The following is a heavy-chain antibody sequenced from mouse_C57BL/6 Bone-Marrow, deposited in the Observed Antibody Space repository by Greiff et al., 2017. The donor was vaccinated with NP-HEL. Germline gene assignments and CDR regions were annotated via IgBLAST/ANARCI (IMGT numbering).Heavy chain of an antibody. CDR3: ARPADGYYLYWYFDV. Sequence: QVQLQQPGAELVRPGSSVKLSCKASGYTFTSYWMHWVKQRPIQGLEWIGNIDPSDSETHYNQKFKDKATLTVDKSSCTAYMQLSSLTSEDSAVYFCARPADGYYLYWYFDVWGTGTTVTVSS. CDR1: GYTFTSYW. D-gene: IGHD2-3*01. V-gene: IGHV1-52*01. J-gene: IGHJ1*03. CDR2: IDPSDSET.